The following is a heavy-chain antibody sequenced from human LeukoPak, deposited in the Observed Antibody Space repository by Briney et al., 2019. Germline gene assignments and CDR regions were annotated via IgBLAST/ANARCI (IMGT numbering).Heavy chain of an antibody. CDR3: ARNPPSAG. CDR2: IYYSGST. Sequence: SETLSLTCTVSGGSISSSSYYWGWIRQPPGKGLEWIGSIYYSGSTYYNPSLKSRVTISVDTSKNQFSLKLSSVTAANTAVYYCARNPPSAGWGQGTLVTVSS. CDR1: GGSISSSSYY. J-gene: IGHJ4*02. V-gene: IGHV4-39*01.